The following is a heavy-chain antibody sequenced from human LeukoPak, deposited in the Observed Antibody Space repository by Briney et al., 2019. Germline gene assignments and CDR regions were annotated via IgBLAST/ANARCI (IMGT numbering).Heavy chain of an antibody. D-gene: IGHD6-19*01. V-gene: IGHV3-23*01. Sequence: GGTLRLSCVASGFMFASVGMNWVRKAPGKGLEWVSSISGGGDRTYYADSVKGRFTISRDNSKNTLYLQMNSLRAEDTAVYYCARDIAVAGSGDNWFDPWGQGTLVTVSS. CDR3: ARDIAVAGSGDNWFDP. J-gene: IGHJ5*02. CDR1: GFMFASVG. CDR2: ISGGGDRT.